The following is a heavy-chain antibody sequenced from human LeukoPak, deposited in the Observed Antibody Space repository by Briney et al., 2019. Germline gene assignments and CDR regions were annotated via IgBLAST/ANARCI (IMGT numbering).Heavy chain of an antibody. V-gene: IGHV4-39*01. CDR3: ARHYYDFWSVKSYYFDY. CDR2: IYYSGST. Sequence: PSETLSLTCTVSGGSISSSSYYWGWIRQPPGKGLEWIGSIYYSGSTYYNPSLKSRVTISVDTSNNQFSLKLSSVTAADTAVYYCARHYYDFWSVKSYYFDYWGQGTLVTVSS. D-gene: IGHD3-3*01. CDR1: GGSISSSSYY. J-gene: IGHJ4*02.